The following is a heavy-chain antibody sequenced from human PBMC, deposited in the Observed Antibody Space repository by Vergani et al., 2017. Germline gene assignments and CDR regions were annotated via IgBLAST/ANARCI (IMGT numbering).Heavy chain of an antibody. D-gene: IGHD4-17*01. Sequence: QVQLQESGPGLVKPSETLSLTCTVSGGSISSYYWSWIRQPPGKGLEWIGYIYYSGSTNYNPSLKSRVTISVDTSKNQFSLKLSSVTAADTAVYYCARWDYGDSGDSFDIWGQGTMVTVSS. CDR2: IYYSGST. CDR1: GGSISSYY. CDR3: ARWDYGDSGDSFDI. V-gene: IGHV4-59*01. J-gene: IGHJ3*02.